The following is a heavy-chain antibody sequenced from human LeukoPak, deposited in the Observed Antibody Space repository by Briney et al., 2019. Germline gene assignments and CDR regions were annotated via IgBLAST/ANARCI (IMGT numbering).Heavy chain of an antibody. CDR1: GYSISTGYY. D-gene: IGHD6-13*01. J-gene: IGHJ5*02. CDR3: VRDIAGGGTYNWFDT. Sequence: SETLSLTCTVSGYSISTGYYWDWIRQPPGKGLEWIGGIYYSGTTYYNPSLESRVTISIDTSRNQFSLQLSSVTATDSAVYYCVRDIAGGGTYNWFDTWGQGTLVTVSS. CDR2: IYYSGTT. V-gene: IGHV4-38-2*02.